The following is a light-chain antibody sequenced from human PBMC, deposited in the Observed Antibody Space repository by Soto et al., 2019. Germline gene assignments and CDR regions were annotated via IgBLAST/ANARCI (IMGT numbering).Light chain of an antibody. CDR1: QSISTW. CDR3: QQYNRYSWT. CDR2: DAS. Sequence: EIQMSQSPSTLSASVGDRVTITCRASQSISTWLAWYQQKPGKAPKLLIYDASTLESGVPSRFSGSGSGTEFTLTISSLQPDDFATYYCQQYNRYSWTFGQGTKVDIK. J-gene: IGKJ1*01. V-gene: IGKV1-5*01.